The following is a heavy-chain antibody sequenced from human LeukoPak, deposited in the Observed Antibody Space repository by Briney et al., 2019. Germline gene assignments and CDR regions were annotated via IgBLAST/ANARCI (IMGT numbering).Heavy chain of an antibody. Sequence: GASVKVSCKAFGYTFTSNYMHWVRQAPGQGPEWMGVISPSGGSTTYAQKFQGRVTITADKSTSTAYMELSSLRSEDTAVYYCVRGTTLRVQADYWGQGTLVTVSS. CDR2: ISPSGGST. V-gene: IGHV1-46*01. J-gene: IGHJ4*02. CDR3: VRGTTLRVQADY. D-gene: IGHD1-1*01. CDR1: GYTFTSNY.